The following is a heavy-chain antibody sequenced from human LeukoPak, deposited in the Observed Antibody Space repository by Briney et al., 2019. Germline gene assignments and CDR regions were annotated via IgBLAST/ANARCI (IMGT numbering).Heavy chain of an antibody. V-gene: IGHV4-30-4*08. CDR3: ARATPQDAFDI. Sequence: SWVRQAPGKGLEWIGYIYYSGSTYYNPSLKSRVTISVDTSKNQFSLKLSSVTAADTAVYYCARATPQDAFDIWGQGTMVTVSS. CDR2: IYYSGST. J-gene: IGHJ3*02.